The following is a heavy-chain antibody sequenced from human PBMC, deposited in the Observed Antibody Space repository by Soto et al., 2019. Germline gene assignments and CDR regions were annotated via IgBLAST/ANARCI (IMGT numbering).Heavy chain of an antibody. D-gene: IGHD3-3*01. CDR1: GGSSSSYY. Sequence: SETLSLTCTVSGGSSSSYYWSWIRQPPGKGLEWIGYIYYSGSTNYNPSLKSRVTISVDTSKNQFSLKLSSVTAADTAVYYCARNYDFWSGWELNAFDIWGQGTMVTVSS. V-gene: IGHV4-59*08. CDR3: ARNYDFWSGWELNAFDI. CDR2: IYYSGST. J-gene: IGHJ3*02.